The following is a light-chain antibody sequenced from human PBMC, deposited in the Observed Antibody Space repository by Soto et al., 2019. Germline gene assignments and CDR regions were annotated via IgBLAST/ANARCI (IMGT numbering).Light chain of an antibody. CDR2: EVT. CDR1: SSDVGGYNY. CDR3: CSYAASHTFV. V-gene: IGLV2-11*01. J-gene: IGLJ2*01. Sequence: QSVLTQPRSVSGSPGQSVTISCTGTSSDVGGYNYVSWYLQHPGKAPKLMLYEVTERPSGAPDRLSGSKSGNTASLTISGLQAEDEGDYYCCSYAASHTFVFGGGTKVTVL.